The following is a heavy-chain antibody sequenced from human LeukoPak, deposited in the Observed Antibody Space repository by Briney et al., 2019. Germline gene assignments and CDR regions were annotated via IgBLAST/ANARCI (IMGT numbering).Heavy chain of an antibody. CDR1: GYTFTSYG. D-gene: IGHD5-18*01. Sequence: ASVKVSCKASGYTFTSYGISWVRQAPGQGLEWMGIINPSGGSTSYAQKFQGRVTMTRDTSTSTVYMELSSLRSEDTAVYYCARQWIRNYYFDYWGQGTLVTVSS. CDR2: INPSGGST. J-gene: IGHJ4*02. V-gene: IGHV1-46*01. CDR3: ARQWIRNYYFDY.